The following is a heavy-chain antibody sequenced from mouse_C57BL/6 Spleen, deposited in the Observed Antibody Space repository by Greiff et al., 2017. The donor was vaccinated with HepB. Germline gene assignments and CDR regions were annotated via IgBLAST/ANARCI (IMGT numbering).Heavy chain of an antibody. CDR3: ARRGDYGNFYYAMDY. Sequence: VQRVESGPGLVQPSQSLSITCTVSGFSLTSYGVHWVRQSPGKGLEWLGVIWSGGSTDYNAAFISRLSISKDNSKSQVFFKMNSLQADDTAIYYCARRGDYGNFYYAMDYWGQGTSVTVSS. V-gene: IGHV2-2*01. D-gene: IGHD2-1*01. CDR1: GFSLTSYG. CDR2: IWSGGST. J-gene: IGHJ4*01.